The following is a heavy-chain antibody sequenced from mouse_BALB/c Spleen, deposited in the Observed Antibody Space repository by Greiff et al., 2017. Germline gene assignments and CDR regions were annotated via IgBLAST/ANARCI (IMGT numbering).Heavy chain of an antibody. D-gene: IGHD2-12*01. V-gene: IGHV5-17*02. CDR3: ARLRRDYYAMDY. CDR2: ISSGSSTI. Sequence: EVQLVESGGGLVQPGGSRKLSCAASGFTFRSFGMHWVRQAPEKGLEWVAYISSGSSTIYYADTVKGRFTISRDNPKNTLFLQMTSLRSEDTAMYYCARLRRDYYAMDYWGQGTSVTVSS. CDR1: GFTFRSFG. J-gene: IGHJ4*01.